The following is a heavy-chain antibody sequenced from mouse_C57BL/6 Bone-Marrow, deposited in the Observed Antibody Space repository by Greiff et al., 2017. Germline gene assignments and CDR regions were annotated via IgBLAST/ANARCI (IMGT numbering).Heavy chain of an antibody. CDR1: GYSFTDYN. CDR2: LTPNYGTT. J-gene: IGHJ2*01. V-gene: IGHV1-39*01. D-gene: IGHD1-1*01. Sequence: VQLQQSGPELVKPGASVKISCKASGYSFTDYNMNWVKQSNGKSLEWIGVLTPNYGTTSYNQKFKGKATLTVDQSSSTAYMQLTSLTSEDSAVYYCATSIPTVVAKGPYLGYWGQGTTLPVSS. CDR3: ATSIPTVVAKGPYLGY.